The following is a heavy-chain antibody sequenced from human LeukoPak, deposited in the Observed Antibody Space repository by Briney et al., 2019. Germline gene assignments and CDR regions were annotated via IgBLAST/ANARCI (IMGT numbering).Heavy chain of an antibody. CDR1: GGSFSGYY. Sequence: SETLSLTCAVYGGSFSGYYWSWIRQPPGKGLEWIGEINHSGSTNYNPSLKSRVTISVDTSKNQFSLKLSSVTAADTAVYYCARWVYYYDNSPFDYWGQGTLVTVSS. CDR3: ARWVYYYDNSPFDY. D-gene: IGHD3-22*01. J-gene: IGHJ4*02. CDR2: INHSGST. V-gene: IGHV4-34*01.